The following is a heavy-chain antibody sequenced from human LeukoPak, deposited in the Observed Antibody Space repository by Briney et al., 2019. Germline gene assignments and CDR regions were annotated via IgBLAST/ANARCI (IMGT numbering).Heavy chain of an antibody. CDR2: TANKANSYIT. D-gene: IGHD6-19*01. V-gene: IGHV3-72*01. CDR1: GFTFSDHY. J-gene: IGHJ4*02. Sequence: PGGSLRLSCTASGFTFSDHYMGWVRQAPGKGLEWVGRTANKANSYITYYAASVKGRFVISTDDSKNSLHLQMNSLKTEDTAVYYCAGRPLSSPHSFDDWGQGTLVTVSS. CDR3: AGRPLSSPHSFDD.